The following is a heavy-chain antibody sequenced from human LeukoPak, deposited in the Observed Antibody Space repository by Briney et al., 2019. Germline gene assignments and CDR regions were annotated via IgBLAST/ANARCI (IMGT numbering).Heavy chain of an antibody. D-gene: IGHD2-2*01. J-gene: IGHJ5*02. Sequence: SETLSLTCTVSGGSISSGGYYWSWIRQHPGKGLEWIGYIYYSGSTYYNPSLKSRVTISVDTSKNQFSLKLSAVTAADTAVYYCARERYCSSTSCYPVNWFDPWGQGTLVTVSS. CDR2: IYYSGST. V-gene: IGHV4-31*03. CDR3: ARERYCSSTSCYPVNWFDP. CDR1: GGSISSGGYY.